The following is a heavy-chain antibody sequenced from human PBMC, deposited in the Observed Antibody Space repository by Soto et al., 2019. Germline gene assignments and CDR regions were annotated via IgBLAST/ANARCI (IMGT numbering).Heavy chain of an antibody. V-gene: IGHV3-30*18. J-gene: IGHJ4*02. D-gene: IGHD2-21*02. CDR2: ISYDGSNK. Sequence: GGSLRLSCAASGFTFSSYGMHWVRQAPGKGLEWVAVISYDGSNKYYADSVKGRFTISRDNSKNTLYLQMNSLRAEDTAVYYCAKGLYGDYCGGDCYSFDYWGQGTLVTVSS. CDR3: AKGLYGDYCGGDCYSFDY. CDR1: GFTFSSYG.